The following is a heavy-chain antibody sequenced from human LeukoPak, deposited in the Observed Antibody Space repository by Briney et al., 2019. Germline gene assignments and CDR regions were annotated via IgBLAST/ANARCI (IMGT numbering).Heavy chain of an antibody. CDR3: AREVFYDYGDRFDY. CDR2: IYTSGST. CDR1: GGSISSGSYY. J-gene: IGHJ4*02. D-gene: IGHD4-17*01. V-gene: IGHV4-61*02. Sequence: SETLSLTCTVSGGSISSGSYYWSWIRQPAVKGLEWIGRIYTSGSTNYNPSLKSRVTISVDTSKNQFSLKLSSVTAADTAVYYCAREVFYDYGDRFDYWGQGTLVTVSS.